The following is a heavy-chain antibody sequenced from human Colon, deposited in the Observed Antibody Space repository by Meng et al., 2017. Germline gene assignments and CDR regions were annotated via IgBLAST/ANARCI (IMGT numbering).Heavy chain of an antibody. Sequence: QLQVSGPGLVKPSETLSLTCSVSGDSISSSDSYWGWIRQSPGKGLEWIGSIGHSGITYYTPSLKSRVTVSIDTSKSQFSLKLTSVTAADTAVYYCVRSSGWVRTGFDPWGQGTLVTVSS. CDR1: GDSISSSDSY. D-gene: IGHD6-19*01. J-gene: IGHJ5*02. V-gene: IGHV4-39*01. CDR2: IGHSGIT. CDR3: VRSSGWVRTGFDP.